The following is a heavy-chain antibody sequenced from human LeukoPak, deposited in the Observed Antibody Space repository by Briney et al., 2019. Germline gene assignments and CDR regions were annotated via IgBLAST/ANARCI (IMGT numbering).Heavy chain of an antibody. CDR2: IYPGDSDT. V-gene: IGHV5-51*01. D-gene: IGHD3-10*01. CDR1: GYSFTSYW. Sequence: GESLKISCKGAGYSFTSYWIGWVRQMPGKGLEWMGIIYPGDSDTRYSPSFQGQVTISADKSISTAYLQWSSLKASDTAMYYCAGTMVRGEDAFDIWGQGTMVTVSS. J-gene: IGHJ3*02. CDR3: AGTMVRGEDAFDI.